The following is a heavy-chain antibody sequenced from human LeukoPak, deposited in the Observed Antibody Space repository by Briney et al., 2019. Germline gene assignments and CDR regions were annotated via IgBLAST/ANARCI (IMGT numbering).Heavy chain of an antibody. CDR3: TSVTGLNWFDP. CDR2: IYYSGST. CDR1: GGSISSYY. D-gene: IGHD2/OR15-2a*01. Sequence: KPSETLSLTCTVSGGSISSYYWSWIRQPLGKGLEWIGYIYYSGSTNYNPSLKSRVTISVDTSKNQFSLKLSSVTAADTAVYYCTSVTGLNWFDPWGQGTLVTVSS. V-gene: IGHV4-59*01. J-gene: IGHJ5*02.